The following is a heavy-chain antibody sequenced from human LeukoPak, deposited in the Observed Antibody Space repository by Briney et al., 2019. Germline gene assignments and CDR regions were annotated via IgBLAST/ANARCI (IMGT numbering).Heavy chain of an antibody. CDR1: GFTFSSYS. D-gene: IGHD6-6*01. J-gene: IGHJ6*03. V-gene: IGHV3-21*01. CDR3: ARDSSKAARPLHYYYMDV. Sequence: PGGSLRLSCAASGFTFSSYSMNWVCQAPGKGLEWVSSISSSSSYIYYADSVKGRFTISRDNAKNSLYLQMNSLRAEDTAVYYCARDSSKAARPLHYYYMDVWGKGTTVTVSS. CDR2: ISSSSSYI.